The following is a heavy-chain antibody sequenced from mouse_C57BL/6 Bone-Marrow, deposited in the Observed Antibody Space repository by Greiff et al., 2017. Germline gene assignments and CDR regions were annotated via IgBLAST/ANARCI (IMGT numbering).Heavy chain of an antibody. CDR1: GYTFTDYY. CDR3: AKYYGSSSYYYAMDY. Sequence: EVQLQQSGPVLVKPGASVKMSCKASGYTFTDYYMNWVKQSHGKSLEWIGVINPYNGGTSYNQTFKGKATLTVDKSSSTAYMELNSLTSEDSAVYYCAKYYGSSSYYYAMDYWGQGTSVTVSS. V-gene: IGHV1-19*01. CDR2: INPYNGGT. D-gene: IGHD1-1*01. J-gene: IGHJ4*01.